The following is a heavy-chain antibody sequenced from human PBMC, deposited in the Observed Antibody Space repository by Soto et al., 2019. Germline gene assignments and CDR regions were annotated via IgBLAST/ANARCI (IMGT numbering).Heavy chain of an antibody. CDR1: GFTFSDYY. CDR3: ASGGTYYDILTGYYPFDY. D-gene: IGHD3-9*01. Sequence: QVQLVESGGGLVKPGGSLRLSCAASGFTFSDYYMSWIRQAPGKGLEWVSYISSSSSYTNYADSVKGRFTISRDNAKNALYLQMKSLRAEDTAVYYCASGGTYYDILTGYYPFDYWGQGTLVTVSS. J-gene: IGHJ4*02. V-gene: IGHV3-11*05. CDR2: ISSSSSYT.